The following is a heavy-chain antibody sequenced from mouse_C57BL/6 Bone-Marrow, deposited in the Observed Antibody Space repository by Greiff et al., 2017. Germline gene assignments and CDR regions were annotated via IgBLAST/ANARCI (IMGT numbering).Heavy chain of an antibody. CDR3: AREGFYGYDGPCWYFDV. J-gene: IGHJ1*03. Sequence: VQLQQSGAELARPGASVTLSCKASGYTFTSYGISWVKQRTGQGLEWIGEIYPRGGNTYYNEKFKGKATLTADKSSSTAYMELRSLTSEDSAVYFCAREGFYGYDGPCWYFDVWGTGTTVTVSS. CDR1: GYTFTSYG. CDR2: IYPRGGNT. D-gene: IGHD2-2*01. V-gene: IGHV1-81*01.